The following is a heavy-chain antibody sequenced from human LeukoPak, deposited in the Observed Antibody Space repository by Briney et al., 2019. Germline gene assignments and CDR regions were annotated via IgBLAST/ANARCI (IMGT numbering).Heavy chain of an antibody. V-gene: IGHV4-59*01. J-gene: IGHJ3*02. CDR2: IYYSGST. CDR1: GGSISSYY. CDR3: ARATRVVAMVRGVISLGAFDI. Sequence: PSETLSLTSTVSGGSISSYYWSWVRQPPGKGLEWIGYIYYSGSTNYNPSLKSRVTISVDTSKNQFSLKLSSVTAADTAVYYCARATRVVAMVRGVISLGAFDIWGQGTMVTVSS. D-gene: IGHD3-10*01.